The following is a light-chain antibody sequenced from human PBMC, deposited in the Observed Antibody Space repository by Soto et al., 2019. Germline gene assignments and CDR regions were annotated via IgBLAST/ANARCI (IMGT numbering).Light chain of an antibody. V-gene: IGLV1-40*01. CDR1: SSNIGAGYG. CDR2: VDS. CDR3: QSYDSSLSGVI. Sequence: SVLTQPPSVSVAPGQRVTISCTGSSSNIGAGYGVHWYIQLPGTAPKLLVYVDSNRPSGVPDRFSGSKSDTSASLAITGLQAEDEADYYCQSYDSSLSGVIFGGGT. J-gene: IGLJ2*01.